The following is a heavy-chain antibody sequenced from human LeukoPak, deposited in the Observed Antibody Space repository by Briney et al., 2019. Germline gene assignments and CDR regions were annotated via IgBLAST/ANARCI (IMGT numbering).Heavy chain of an antibody. CDR3: ARALTYYDILTGLPPIWYFDL. CDR2: SYSGGSS. D-gene: IGHD3-9*01. Sequence: PGGSLRLSCAASGFTFSSYGMSWVRQAPGKGLEWVSVSYSGGSSYYADSVKGRFTISRDNSKNTLYLQMNSLRAEDTAVYFCARALTYYDILTGLPPIWYFDLWGRGTLVTVSS. CDR1: GFTFSSYG. V-gene: IGHV3-53*01. J-gene: IGHJ2*01.